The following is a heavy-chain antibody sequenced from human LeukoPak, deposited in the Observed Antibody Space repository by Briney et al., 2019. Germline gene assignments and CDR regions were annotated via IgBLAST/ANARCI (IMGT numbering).Heavy chain of an antibody. CDR3: ARGFSTTVGYH. V-gene: IGHV4-59*01. D-gene: IGHD1-1*01. CDR2: IYNSGST. J-gene: IGHJ5*02. Sequence: PSETLSLTCTVSGGSISSYYWNWIRQPPGKGLEWIGYIYNSGSTNYNPSLKSRVTISVDTSANQFSLKLRSVSAAGTAAYYCARGFSTTVGYHWGQGTLATVSS. CDR1: GGSISSYY.